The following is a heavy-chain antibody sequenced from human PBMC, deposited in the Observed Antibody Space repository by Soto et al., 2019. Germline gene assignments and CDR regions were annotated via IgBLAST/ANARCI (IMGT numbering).Heavy chain of an antibody. CDR3: ARDSLNCNSTSCYVIDYYYYYGMDV. CDR1: GGTFSSYT. J-gene: IGHJ6*02. Sequence: QVQLVQSGAEVKKPGSSVKVSCKASGGTFSSYTISWVRQAPGQGLEWMGRIIPILGIANYAQKFQGRVTITADKSTSTAYMELSSLRSEDTAVYYCARDSLNCNSTSCYVIDYYYYYGMDVWGQGTTVTVSS. V-gene: IGHV1-69*08. CDR2: IIPILGIA. D-gene: IGHD2-2*01.